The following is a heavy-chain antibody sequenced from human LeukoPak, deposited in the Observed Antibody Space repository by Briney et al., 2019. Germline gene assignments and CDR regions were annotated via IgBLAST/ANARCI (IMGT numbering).Heavy chain of an antibody. CDR1: GYTFTSYY. J-gene: IGHJ4*02. Sequence: GASVKVSCKASGYTFTSYYLHWVRQAPGQGLEWMGIINPGEGNTNYAQKFQGRVTMTRDTSTSTVYMELSSLRSEDTAVYYCARAGESTGYYLGSRFDYWGQGTLVTVSS. CDR3: ARAGESTGYYLGSRFDY. D-gene: IGHD3-22*01. CDR2: INPGEGNT. V-gene: IGHV1-46*01.